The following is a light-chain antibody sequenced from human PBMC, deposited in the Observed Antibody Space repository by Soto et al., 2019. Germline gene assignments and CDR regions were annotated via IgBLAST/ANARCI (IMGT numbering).Light chain of an antibody. CDR2: DVS. CDR3: SSYTSSSTLYV. CDR1: SSDVGGYNY. J-gene: IGLJ1*01. Sequence: HSVLTQPASVYGSPGQSITISCTGTSSDVGGYNYVSWYQQHPGKAPKLMIYDVSNRPSGVSNRFSGSESGNTASLTISGLQAEDEADYYCSSYTSSSTLYVFGTGTKVTVL. V-gene: IGLV2-14*01.